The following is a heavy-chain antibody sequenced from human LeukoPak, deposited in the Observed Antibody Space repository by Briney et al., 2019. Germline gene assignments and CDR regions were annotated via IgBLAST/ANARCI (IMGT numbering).Heavy chain of an antibody. Sequence: GGSLRLSCAAPGFTFSDYYMSWIRQAPGKGLEWVSYISSGSTYTNYADSVKGRFTISRDNSKNTLYLQMNSLRAEDTAVYYCATPPKGGTNDYWGQGTLVTVSS. CDR3: ATPPKGGTNDY. CDR1: GFTFSDYY. CDR2: ISSGSTYT. V-gene: IGHV3-11*06. D-gene: IGHD2-15*01. J-gene: IGHJ4*02.